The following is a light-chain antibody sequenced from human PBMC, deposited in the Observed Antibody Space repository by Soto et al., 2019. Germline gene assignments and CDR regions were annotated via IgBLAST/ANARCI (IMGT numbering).Light chain of an antibody. V-gene: IGLV1-44*01. CDR3: AAWDYSLNGVL. Sequence: QSVLTQPPSASGTPGQRVTISCSGSSSNIESNSVNWYQQVPGTAPKLLIQTTNQRPVGVPDRFSGSKSGTSASLAISGLQSEDEGDYYCAAWDYSLNGVLFGGGPQLTVL. CDR2: TTN. J-gene: IGLJ2*01. CDR1: SSNIESNS.